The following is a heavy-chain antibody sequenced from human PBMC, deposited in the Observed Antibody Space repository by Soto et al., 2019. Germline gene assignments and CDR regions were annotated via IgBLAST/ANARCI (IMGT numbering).Heavy chain of an antibody. D-gene: IGHD5-12*01. CDR3: RGIVATISDWFVP. Sequence: SETLSLTCTVSGGSISSSSYYWGWIRQPPGKGLEWIGSIYYSGSTYYNPSLKSRVTISVDTSKNQFSLKLSSVTAADTAVYYCRGIVATISDWFVPWGQGTLVTVSS. J-gene: IGHJ5*02. V-gene: IGHV4-39*01. CDR2: IYYSGST. CDR1: GGSISSSSYY.